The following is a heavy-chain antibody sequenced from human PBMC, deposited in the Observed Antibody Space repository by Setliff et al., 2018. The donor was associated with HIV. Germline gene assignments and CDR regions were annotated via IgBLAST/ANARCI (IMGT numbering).Heavy chain of an antibody. D-gene: IGHD2-2*01. CDR3: ARGFDYAQRPPLYYFDY. CDR1: GGSISNYY. J-gene: IGHJ4*02. V-gene: IGHV4-4*07. CDR2: IYSSGRT. Sequence: SETLSLTCTVSGGSISNYYWSWIRQPAEKGLEWIGRIYSSGRTNYNPSLKSRVTMSLDTSKNQFSLKLSSVTAADTAVYYCARGFDYAQRPPLYYFDYWGQGTLVTVSS.